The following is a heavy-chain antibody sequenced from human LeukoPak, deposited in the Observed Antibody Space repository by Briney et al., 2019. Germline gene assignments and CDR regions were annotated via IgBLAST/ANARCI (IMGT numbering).Heavy chain of an antibody. CDR1: GGTFSSYA. Sequence: SVKVTCKASGGTFSSYAISWVRQAPGQGLEWMGGIIPIFGTANYAQKFQGRVTITADESTSTAYMELSSLRSEDTAVYYCARSPYYYDSSGYSPFDYWGQGTLVTVSS. D-gene: IGHD3-22*01. V-gene: IGHV1-69*01. CDR3: ARSPYYYDSSGYSPFDY. J-gene: IGHJ4*02. CDR2: IIPIFGTA.